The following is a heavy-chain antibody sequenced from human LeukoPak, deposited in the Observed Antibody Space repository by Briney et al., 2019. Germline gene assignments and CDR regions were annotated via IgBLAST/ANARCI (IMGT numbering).Heavy chain of an antibody. D-gene: IGHD6-13*01. J-gene: IGHJ4*02. CDR3: ARGGTDSSSWYYFDY. CDR2: IYYSGST. CDR1: GGSISSSSDY. Sequence: PSEALSLTCTVSGGSISSSSDYWGWIRQPPGKGLEWIGSIYYSGSTYYNPSLKSRVTISVDTSKKQFALKLSSVTAADTAVYYCARGGTDSSSWYYFDYWGQGTLVTVSS. V-gene: IGHV4-39*01.